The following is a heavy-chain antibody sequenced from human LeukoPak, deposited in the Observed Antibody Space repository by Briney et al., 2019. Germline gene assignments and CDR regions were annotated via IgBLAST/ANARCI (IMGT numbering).Heavy chain of an antibody. CDR2: ISGSGGST. J-gene: IGHJ4*02. Sequence: PGGTLRLSCAASGFTFSSYGMSWVRQAPGKGLEWVSAISGSGGSTYYADSVKGRFTISRDNSKNTLYLQMNSLRAEDTAVYYCAHLYYYDSSGSDYNDYWGQGTLVTVSS. CDR3: AHLYYYDSSGSDYNDY. D-gene: IGHD3-22*01. V-gene: IGHV3-23*01. CDR1: GFTFSSYG.